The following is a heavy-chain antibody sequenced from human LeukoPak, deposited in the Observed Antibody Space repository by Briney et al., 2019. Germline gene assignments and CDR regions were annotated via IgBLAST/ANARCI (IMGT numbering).Heavy chain of an antibody. V-gene: IGHV3-30*02. J-gene: IGHJ6*03. CDR3: TTDRVERSSSWSSYYYYYYYMDV. CDR2: IRYDGSNK. Sequence: GGSLRLSCAASGFTFSSYGMHWVRQAPGKGLEWVAFIRYDGSNKYYADSVKGRFTISRDNFKNTLYLQMNSLRVEDTAVYYCTTDRVERSSSWSSYYYYYYYMDVWGKGTTVTISS. CDR1: GFTFSSYG. D-gene: IGHD6-13*01.